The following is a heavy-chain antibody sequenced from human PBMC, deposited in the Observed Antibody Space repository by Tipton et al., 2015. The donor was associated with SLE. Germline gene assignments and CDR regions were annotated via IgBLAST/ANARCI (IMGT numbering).Heavy chain of an antibody. Sequence: TLSLTCAVSGGSISSGGYSWSWIRQPPGKDLEWIGYIYPSGITFYNPSLESRVTISLDRSKNQFSLNLSSVTAADTAVYYCARLRIVYGFHGLDYWGQGALVTVSS. D-gene: IGHD2-8*01. CDR3: ARLRIVYGFHGLDY. CDR1: GGSISSGGYS. V-gene: IGHV4-30-2*01. CDR2: IYPSGIT. J-gene: IGHJ4*02.